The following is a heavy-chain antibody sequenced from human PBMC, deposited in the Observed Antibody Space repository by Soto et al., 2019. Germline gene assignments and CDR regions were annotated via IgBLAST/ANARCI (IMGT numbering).Heavy chain of an antibody. J-gene: IGHJ5*02. CDR2: INPNSGGT. D-gene: IGHD3-16*01. CDR3: ARDLGDYTSNWFDP. V-gene: IGHV1-2*02. CDR1: GYTFTGYY. Sequence: ASVKVSCKASGYTFTGYYMHWVRQAPGQGLEWMGWINPNSGGTNYAQKFQGRVTMTRDTSISTAYMELSRLRSDDTAVYYCARDLGDYTSNWFDPWGQGXLVTVYS.